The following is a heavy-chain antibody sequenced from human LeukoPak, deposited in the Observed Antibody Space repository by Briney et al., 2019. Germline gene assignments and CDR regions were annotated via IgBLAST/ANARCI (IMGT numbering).Heavy chain of an antibody. D-gene: IGHD3-10*01. CDR2: ISSSSSSI. CDR1: GFTFSSYS. CDR3: ARDKTYYGSGSSDY. V-gene: IGHV3-21*01. Sequence: GGSLRLSCAASGFTFSSYSMNWVRQAPGKGLEWVSSISSSSSSIYYADSVKGRFTISRDNAKNSLYLQMNSLRAEDTAVYYCARDKTYYGSGSSDYWGQGTLVTVSS. J-gene: IGHJ4*02.